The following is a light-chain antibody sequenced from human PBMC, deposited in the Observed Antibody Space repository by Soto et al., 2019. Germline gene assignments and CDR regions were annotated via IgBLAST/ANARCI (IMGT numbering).Light chain of an antibody. V-gene: IGLV1-44*01. J-gene: IGLJ3*02. CDR1: ISNIGTNT. CDR3: ATWDDRLNGWV. Sequence: QSVLTQAPSVSGTPGQRVTISCSGNISNIGTNTVNWYQQLPGTAPKLLIYITNLRPSGVPDRFSGSKSGSSASLAISGLQSDDDANYFCATWDDRLNGWVFGGGTKVNVL. CDR2: ITN.